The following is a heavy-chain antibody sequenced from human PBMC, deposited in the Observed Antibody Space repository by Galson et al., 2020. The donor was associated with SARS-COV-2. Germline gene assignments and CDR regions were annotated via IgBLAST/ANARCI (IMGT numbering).Heavy chain of an antibody. CDR1: GGSITSGRYF. Sequence: SETLSLPCSVSGGSITSGRYFWNWIRQPAGKGLEWIGRIYSSGNTNYNPSLKSRVTISMDTSKNQFSLNLNSVTAADTAIYYCARGVAYWGQGTLVTVSS. CDR2: IYSSGNT. J-gene: IGHJ4*02. V-gene: IGHV4-61*02. D-gene: IGHD3-10*01. CDR3: ARGVAY.